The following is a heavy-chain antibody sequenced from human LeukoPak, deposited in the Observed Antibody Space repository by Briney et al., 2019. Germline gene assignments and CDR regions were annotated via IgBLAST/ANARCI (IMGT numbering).Heavy chain of an antibody. Sequence: PSETLSLTCAVHGGSLSGYYWSWIRQPPGKGLEWIGEINHSGSTNYNPSLKSRVTISVDTSKNQFSLKLSSVTAADTAVYYCARGLRWLQSSRTKYFQHWGQGTLVTVSS. V-gene: IGHV4-34*01. CDR2: INHSGST. D-gene: IGHD5-24*01. CDR1: GGSLSGYY. J-gene: IGHJ1*01. CDR3: ARGLRWLQSSRTKYFQH.